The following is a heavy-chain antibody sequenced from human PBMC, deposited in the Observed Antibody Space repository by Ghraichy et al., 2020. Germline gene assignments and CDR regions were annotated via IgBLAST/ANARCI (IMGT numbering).Heavy chain of an antibody. CDR3: ARGGSRSFFDP. V-gene: IGHV4-4*07. CDR1: GGSIRSDS. J-gene: IGHJ5*02. Sequence: SETLSLMCIVSGGSIRSDSWSWIRQPAGKGLEWIGHIYTNGNTNYNPSLKSRVTMSVDTSKNLFSLKLNSVTAADTAVYFCARGGSRSFFDPWGQGTLVTVSS. CDR2: IYTNGNT. D-gene: IGHD1-26*01.